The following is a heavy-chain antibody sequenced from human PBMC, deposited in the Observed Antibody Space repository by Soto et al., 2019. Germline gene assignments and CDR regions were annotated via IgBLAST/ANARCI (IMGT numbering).Heavy chain of an antibody. CDR1: GFTFSSYS. D-gene: IGHD2-15*01. CDR3: ARAGEGEYCSGGSCYSYYYYYMDV. Sequence: EVQLVESGGGLVKPGGSLRLSCAASGFTFSSYSMNWVRQAPGKGLEWVSSISSSSSYIYYADSVKGRFTISRDNAKNCVYLQMSSLRAEDTAVYYCARAGEGEYCSGGSCYSYYYYYMDVWGKGTTVTVSS. J-gene: IGHJ6*03. CDR2: ISSSSSYI. V-gene: IGHV3-21*01.